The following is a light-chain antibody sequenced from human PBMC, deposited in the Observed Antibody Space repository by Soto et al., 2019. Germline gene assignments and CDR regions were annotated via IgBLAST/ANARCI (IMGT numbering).Light chain of an antibody. CDR1: HGIGTD. Sequence: DIQMTQSPSSLSASVGDRITIACRASHGIGTDLGWYQQRPGKAPRRLFYAASTPQYGVPPRFSGSGSGTEFTLTISSLQPEDFATYYCLQHNNYPLTFGQGTKVEI. CDR3: LQHNNYPLT. V-gene: IGKV1-17*01. CDR2: AAS. J-gene: IGKJ1*01.